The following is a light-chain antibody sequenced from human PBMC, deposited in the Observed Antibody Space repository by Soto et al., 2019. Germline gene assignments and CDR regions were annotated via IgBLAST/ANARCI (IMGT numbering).Light chain of an antibody. CDR2: GAS. CDR1: QNVNIN. J-gene: IGKJ4*02. Sequence: EIVMTQSPVTLSVSPGERVTLSCRASQNVNINLAWYQQRPGQAPRVLIYGASNRASGIPDRFSGSGSGTDFTLTISSLEPDDFALYYCQQYKDWPPRTCGGGTRVEIK. V-gene: IGKV3D-15*01. CDR3: QQYKDWPPRT.